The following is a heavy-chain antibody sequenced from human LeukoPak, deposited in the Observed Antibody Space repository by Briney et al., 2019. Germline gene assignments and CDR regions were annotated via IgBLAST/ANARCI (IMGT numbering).Heavy chain of an antibody. V-gene: IGHV3-64*04. CDR2: ISSNGDNT. J-gene: IGHJ4*02. Sequence: PGGSLRLSCSASGFPFNTYAIHWVRQAPGKGLEYVAGISSNGDNTDFADSAKGRFTISRDNSKSTLFLQMNSLRAEDTAVYYCAKAGNYDYVWGSYRSDLLPYFDYWGQGTLVTVSS. D-gene: IGHD3-16*02. CDR1: GFPFNTYA. CDR3: AKAGNYDYVWGSYRSDLLPYFDY.